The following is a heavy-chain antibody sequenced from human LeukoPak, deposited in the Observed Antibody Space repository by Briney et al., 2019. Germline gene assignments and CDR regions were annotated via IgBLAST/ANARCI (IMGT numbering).Heavy chain of an antibody. V-gene: IGHV4-59*08. J-gene: IGHJ4*02. D-gene: IGHD3-22*01. Sequence: PSETLSLTCAVYGGSFSGYYWSWIRQPPGKGLEWIGYIYYSGSTNYNPSLKSRVTISVDTSKNQFSLKLSSVTAADTAVYYCARHDSSGYLDYWGQGTLVTVSS. CDR3: ARHDSSGYLDY. CDR2: IYYSGST. CDR1: GGSFSGYY.